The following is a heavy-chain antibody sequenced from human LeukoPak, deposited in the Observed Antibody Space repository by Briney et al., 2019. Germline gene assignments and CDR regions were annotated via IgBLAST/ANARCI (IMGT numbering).Heavy chain of an antibody. Sequence: ASVKVSCMASGYTFTSYDINWVRQATGQGLEWMGWMNPNSGNTGYAQKFQGRVTMTEDTSTDTAYMELSSLRSEDTAVYYCAIDYGSGRDYWGQGTLVTVSS. CDR1: GYTFTSYD. J-gene: IGHJ4*02. CDR2: MNPNSGNT. CDR3: AIDYGSGRDY. V-gene: IGHV1-8*01. D-gene: IGHD3-10*01.